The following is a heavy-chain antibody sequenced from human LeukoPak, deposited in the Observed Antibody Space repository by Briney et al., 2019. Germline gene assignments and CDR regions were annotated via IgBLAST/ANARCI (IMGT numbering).Heavy chain of an antibody. CDR3: AGTYSYGYDWFDP. V-gene: IGHV4-59*01. CDR1: GGSISSYY. J-gene: IGHJ5*02. D-gene: IGHD5-18*01. CDR2: IYYSGST. Sequence: SETLSLTCTVSGGSISSYYWSWSRQPPGKGLEWIGYIYYSGSTNYNPSLKSRVTISVDTSKNQFSLKLSSVTAADTAVYYCAGTYSYGYDWFDPWGQGTLVTVSP.